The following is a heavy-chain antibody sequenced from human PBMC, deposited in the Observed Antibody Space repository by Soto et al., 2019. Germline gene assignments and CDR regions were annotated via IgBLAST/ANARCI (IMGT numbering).Heavy chain of an antibody. CDR3: ASKQWLGNDWFDP. D-gene: IGHD6-19*01. CDR1: GGSISSYY. Sequence: NPSETLSLTCTVSGGSISSYYWSWIRQPPGKGLEWIGYIYYSGSTNYNPSLKSRVTISVDTSKNQFSLKLSSVTAADTAVYYCASKQWLGNDWFDPWGQGTLVTVSS. J-gene: IGHJ5*02. V-gene: IGHV4-59*01. CDR2: IYYSGST.